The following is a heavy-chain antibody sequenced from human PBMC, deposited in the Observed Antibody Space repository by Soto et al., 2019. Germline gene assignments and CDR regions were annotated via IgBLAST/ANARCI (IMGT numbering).Heavy chain of an antibody. CDR2: IYIDGST. Sequence: GGSLRLSCAPSGLTVSSNYMSWIRQAPGKGPEWVSSIYIDGSTYYADSEKSRYTISRHSSKNTVYLQMNSLRTDDTAMYYCASGGNSNYWGQGTLVTVSS. CDR1: GLTVSSNY. J-gene: IGHJ4*02. D-gene: IGHD2-21*01. V-gene: IGHV3-53*04. CDR3: ASGGNSNY.